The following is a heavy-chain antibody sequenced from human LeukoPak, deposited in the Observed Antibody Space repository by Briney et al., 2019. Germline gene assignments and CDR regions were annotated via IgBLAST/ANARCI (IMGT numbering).Heavy chain of an antibody. CDR2: IYYSGST. D-gene: IGHD3-9*01. V-gene: IGHV4-59*01. CDR3: ASTILTGHFDS. CDR1: GGSISSYY. Sequence: SETLSLTCTVSGGSISSYYWSWIRQPPGKGLEWIGYIYYSGSTKYNPSLKSRVTISVDTSKNQFSLKLSSVTAADTAVYYCASTILTGHFDSWGQGTLVTVSS. J-gene: IGHJ4*02.